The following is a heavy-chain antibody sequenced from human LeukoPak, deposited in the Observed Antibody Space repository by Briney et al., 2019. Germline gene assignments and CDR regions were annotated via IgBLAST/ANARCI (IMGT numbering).Heavy chain of an antibody. D-gene: IGHD1-7*01. Sequence: SETLSLTCAVYGGSFSGYYWSWIRQPPGKGLEWIGEINHNGSTNYNPSLKSRVTISVDTSKNQFSLKLSSVTAADTAVYYCARSYNWNYVWFDPWGQGTLVTVSS. CDR2: INHNGST. CDR3: ARSYNWNYVWFDP. V-gene: IGHV4-34*01. J-gene: IGHJ5*02. CDR1: GGSFSGYY.